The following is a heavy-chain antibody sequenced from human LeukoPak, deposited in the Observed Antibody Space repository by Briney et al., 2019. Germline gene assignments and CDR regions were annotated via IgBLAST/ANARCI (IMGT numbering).Heavy chain of an antibody. CDR3: ARDQDYYGSGSYLGY. Sequence: GGSLRLSCAASGFTFSDYYMSWIRQAPGKGLEWVSYISSSGSTIYYADSVKGRFTISRDKAKNSLYLQMNSLRAEDTAVYYCARDQDYYGSGSYLGYWGQGTLVTVSS. CDR2: ISSSGSTI. V-gene: IGHV3-11*04. CDR1: GFTFSDYY. D-gene: IGHD3-10*01. J-gene: IGHJ4*02.